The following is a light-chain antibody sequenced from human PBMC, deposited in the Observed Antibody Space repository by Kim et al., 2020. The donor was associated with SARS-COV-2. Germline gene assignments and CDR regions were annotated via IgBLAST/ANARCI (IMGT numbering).Light chain of an antibody. CDR2: ENY. J-gene: IGLJ2*01. CDR3: QSYTAVIHI. V-gene: IGLV6-57*04. Sequence: NFMLTQPHSVSESPGKTVTISCTRSSGSIAANHVQWYQQRPGSAPTTLIYENYLRPSGVPDRFSGSIDRSSNSASLTISGLRTEDEADYYCQSYTAVIHIFGGGTQLTVL. CDR1: SGSIAANH.